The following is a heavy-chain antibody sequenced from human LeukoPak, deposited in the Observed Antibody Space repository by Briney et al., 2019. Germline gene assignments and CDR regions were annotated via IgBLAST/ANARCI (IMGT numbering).Heavy chain of an antibody. V-gene: IGHV4-34*01. Sequence: SETLSLTCAVYGGSFSGYYWSWIRQPPGKGLEWIGEINHSGSTNYNPTLKSRVTISVDTSKNQFSLKLSSVTAADTAVYYCARSGKLRRRAFDIWGQGTMVTVSS. CDR1: GGSFSGYY. J-gene: IGHJ3*02. D-gene: IGHD1-26*01. CDR3: ARSGKLRRRAFDI. CDR2: INHSGST.